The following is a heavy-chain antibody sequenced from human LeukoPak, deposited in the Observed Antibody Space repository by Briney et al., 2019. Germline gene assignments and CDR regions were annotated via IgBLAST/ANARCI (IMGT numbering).Heavy chain of an antibody. Sequence: PGGSLRLSCAASGFTFTTFPMHWVRQPPGMGLEWVAVISYDGTDKYYADSVKGRFTISRDNSKSTLYLQMDSLRAEDTAVYYCASPNSMAGTHYFHYWGQGTLVTVSS. D-gene: IGHD6-19*01. CDR2: ISYDGTDK. CDR3: ASPNSMAGTHYFHY. J-gene: IGHJ4*02. V-gene: IGHV3-30*04. CDR1: GFTFTTFP.